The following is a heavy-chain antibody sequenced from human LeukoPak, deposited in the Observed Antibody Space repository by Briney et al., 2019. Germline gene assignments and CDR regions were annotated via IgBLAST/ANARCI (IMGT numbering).Heavy chain of an antibody. Sequence: PGGSLRLSCAASGFTFSSYGMPWVRQAPGKGLEWVAVISYDGSNKYYADSVKGRFTISRDNSKNTLYLQMNSLRAEDTAVYYCAKDIYYDSSTFFDYWGQGTLVTVSS. CDR3: AKDIYYDSSTFFDY. D-gene: IGHD3-22*01. J-gene: IGHJ4*02. CDR1: GFTFSSYG. CDR2: ISYDGSNK. V-gene: IGHV3-30*18.